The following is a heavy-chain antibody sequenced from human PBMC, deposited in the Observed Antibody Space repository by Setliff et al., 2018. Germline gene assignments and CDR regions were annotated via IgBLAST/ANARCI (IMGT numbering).Heavy chain of an antibody. CDR2: SKRKTDGETT. J-gene: IGHJ1*01. V-gene: IGHV3-15*05. CDR1: GFTFSNAW. Sequence: GGSLRLSCAASGFTFSNAWMSWVRQAPGKGLEWVGQSKRKTDGETTDYAAHVKGRFIISRDNAKNTLFLQMKSLRAVDTAVYYCARDRDGHFQLWGRGTLVTVSA. CDR3: ARDRDGHFQL.